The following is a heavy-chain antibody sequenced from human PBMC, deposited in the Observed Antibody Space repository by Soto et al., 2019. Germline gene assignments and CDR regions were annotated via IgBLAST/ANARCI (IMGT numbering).Heavy chain of an antibody. CDR3: ARDHRIAARPYYGMDV. V-gene: IGHV3-53*01. Sequence: EEQLVESGGGLIQPGGSLRLSCAASGFTVSSNYMSWVRQAPGKGLEWVSVIYSGGSTYYADSVKGRFTISRDNSKNPLYLQMNSLRAEDTAVYYCARDHRIAARPYYGMDVWGQGTTVTVS. CDR1: GFTVSSNY. J-gene: IGHJ6*02. D-gene: IGHD6-6*01. CDR2: IYSGGST.